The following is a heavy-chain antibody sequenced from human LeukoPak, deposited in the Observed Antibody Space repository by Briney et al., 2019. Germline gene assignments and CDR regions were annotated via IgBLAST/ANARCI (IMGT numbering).Heavy chain of an antibody. J-gene: IGHJ5*02. CDR1: TGSISSYY. V-gene: IGHV4-4*07. CDR2: IYSSGST. Sequence: SETLSLTCTVSTGSISSYYCSWIRQPAGKGLEYIGRIYSSGSTNYSPSLKSRVTMSVDTSKNQFSLKLTSVTAADTAVYYCATPYNYGTFDPWGQGTLVTVSS. D-gene: IGHD5-18*01. CDR3: ATPYNYGTFDP.